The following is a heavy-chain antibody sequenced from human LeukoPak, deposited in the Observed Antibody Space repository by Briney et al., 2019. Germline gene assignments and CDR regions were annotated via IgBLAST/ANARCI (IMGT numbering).Heavy chain of an antibody. V-gene: IGHV4-34*01. Sequence: SETLSLTCAVYGGSFSGYYWSWIRQPPGKGLEWIGEINHSGSTNYNPSLKSRVTISVDTSKNQFSLKLSPVTAADTAVYYCARLFIKKRGYSYGYDGKSPERSFDYWGQGTLVTVSS. CDR3: ARLFIKKRGYSYGYDGKSPERSFDY. CDR1: GGSFSGYY. D-gene: IGHD5-18*01. J-gene: IGHJ4*02. CDR2: INHSGST.